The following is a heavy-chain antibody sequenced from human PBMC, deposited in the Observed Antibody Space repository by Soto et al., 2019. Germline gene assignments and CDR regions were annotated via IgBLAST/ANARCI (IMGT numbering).Heavy chain of an antibody. D-gene: IGHD3-10*01. CDR2: IYYSGST. CDR3: ARRSKLVHYYMDV. J-gene: IGHJ6*03. Sequence: SETLSLTCTVSGGSISSSSYYWGWIRQPPGKGLEWIGSIYYSGSTYYNPSLKSRVTISVDTSKNQFSLKLSSVTAADTAVYYCARRSKLVHYYMDVWGKGTTVTVSS. CDR1: GGSISSSSYY. V-gene: IGHV4-39*01.